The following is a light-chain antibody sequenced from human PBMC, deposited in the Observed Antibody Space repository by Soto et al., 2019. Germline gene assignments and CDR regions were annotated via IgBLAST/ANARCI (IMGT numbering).Light chain of an antibody. CDR3: SSYTSSSTPVL. CDR1: SSDVGGYNY. J-gene: IGLJ2*01. V-gene: IGLV2-14*01. CDR2: EVS. Sequence: QSALTQPASVSGSPGQSIIISCTGTSSDVGGYNYVSWYQQFPGKAPKLMIYEVSNRPSGVSNRFSGSKSGNTASLTISGLQAEDEADYYCSSYTSSSTPVLFGGGTKLTVL.